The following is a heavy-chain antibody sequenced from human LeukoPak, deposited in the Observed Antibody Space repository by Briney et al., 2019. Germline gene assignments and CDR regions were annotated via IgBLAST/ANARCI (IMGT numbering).Heavy chain of an antibody. Sequence: SETLSLTCTVSGGSITSNKWWSWVRQPPGKGLEWNGEIYHSGSTNYNPSLKSRVTISVDTSKNQFSLKLSSVTAADTAAYYCARDSEMATMNWGQGTLVTDSS. CDR1: GGSITSNKW. V-gene: IGHV4-4*02. D-gene: IGHD5-24*01. CDR3: ARDSEMATMN. CDR2: IYHSGST. J-gene: IGHJ4*02.